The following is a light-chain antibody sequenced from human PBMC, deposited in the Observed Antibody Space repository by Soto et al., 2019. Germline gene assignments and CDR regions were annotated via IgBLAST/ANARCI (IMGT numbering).Light chain of an antibody. J-gene: IGKJ1*01. CDR2: KAS. V-gene: IGKV1-5*03. CDR1: QLISSW. CDR3: QQYDKYWT. Sequence: DVQSTPSPSTLSASVGDRVTITCRASQLISSWLAWYQQKPGKAPQLLIYKASRLERGVPSRFSGSESGTEFTLTITSLQAEDFATYYCQQYDKYWTFGQGTKVEIK.